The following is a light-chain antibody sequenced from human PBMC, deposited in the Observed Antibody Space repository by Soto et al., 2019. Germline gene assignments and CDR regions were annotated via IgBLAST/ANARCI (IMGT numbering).Light chain of an antibody. J-gene: IGKJ5*01. CDR2: GAS. Sequence: EIVMTQSPAILSLSPGDRATLSCRACQSVSNNLAWYQQKPGQTPRLVIYGASNRATGVPARFSGSGSGTDFTLTISSLEPEDSAVYYCQQRSNSPPWITFGQGTRLEIK. V-gene: IGKV3-11*01. CDR1: QSVSNN. CDR3: QQRSNSPPWIT.